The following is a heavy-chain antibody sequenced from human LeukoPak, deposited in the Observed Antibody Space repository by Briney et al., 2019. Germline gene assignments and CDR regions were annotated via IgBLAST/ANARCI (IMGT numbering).Heavy chain of an antibody. V-gene: IGHV1-18*01. J-gene: IGHJ4*02. D-gene: IGHD4-17*01. CDR2: ISAYNGNT. Sequence: ASVKVSCKASGYTFTSYGISWVRQAPGQGLEWMGWISAYNGNTNYAQKLQGRVTMTTDTSTSTAYMELRSLRSDDTAVYYCARDDGDYVTGYLDYWGQGTLVTVSS. CDR1: GYTFTSYG. CDR3: ARDDGDYVTGYLDY.